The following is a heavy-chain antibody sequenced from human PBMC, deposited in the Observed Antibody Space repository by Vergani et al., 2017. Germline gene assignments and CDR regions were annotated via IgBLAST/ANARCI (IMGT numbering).Heavy chain of an antibody. CDR3: ARHSRVHCVTTSGYWPLTLRY. D-gene: IGHD2-2*01. CDR2: IYHSGNT. CDR1: GYSINSGYY. J-gene: IGHJ4*02. V-gene: IGHV4-38-2*02. Sequence: QVQLQESGPGLVKPSETLSLTCTVSGYSINSGYYWGWIRQPPGKGLEWIATIYHSGNTYYNPSLKSRLTISVDTSRIHFSINLTSVTAADTAMYYCARHSRVHCVTTSGYWPLTLRYWGQGALLTVSS.